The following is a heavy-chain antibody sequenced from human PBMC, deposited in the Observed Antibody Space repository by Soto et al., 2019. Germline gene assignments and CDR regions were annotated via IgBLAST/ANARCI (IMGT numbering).Heavy chain of an antibody. D-gene: IGHD3-22*01. J-gene: IGHJ4*02. V-gene: IGHV3-23*01. CDR1: GFTFSSYA. CDR3: AKFRETYYYDSSGYPGTVSV. CDR2: ISGSGGST. Sequence: GGSLRLSCAAAGFTFSSYAMSWVRQAPGKGLEWVSAISGSGGSTYYADSVKGRFTISRDNSKNTLYLQMNSLRAEDTAVYYCAKFRETYYYDSSGYPGTVSVWGQGT.